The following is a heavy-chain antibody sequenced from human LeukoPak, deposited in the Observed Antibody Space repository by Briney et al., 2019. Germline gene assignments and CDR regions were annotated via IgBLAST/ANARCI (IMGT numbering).Heavy chain of an antibody. D-gene: IGHD6-13*01. CDR2: ISSSSSYI. CDR1: GFTFSNYS. V-gene: IGHV3-21*01. J-gene: IGHJ4*02. CDR3: ARSDIAAAGTFDY. Sequence: GGSLRLSCAASGFTFSNYSMNRVRQAPGKGLEWVSSISSSSSYIYYADSVKGRFTISRDNAKNSLYLQMNSLRAEDTAAYYCARSDIAAAGTFDYRGQGTLVTVSS.